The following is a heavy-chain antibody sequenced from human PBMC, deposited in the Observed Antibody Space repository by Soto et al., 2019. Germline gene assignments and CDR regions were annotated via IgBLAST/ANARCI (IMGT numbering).Heavy chain of an antibody. CDR2: SNHSGRT. CDR3: AGPPIKYCSSISCSPDYNYYMDV. Sequence: QVQLQQWGAGLLKPSGTLSLTCGVSGGSLSDYYWSWIRQPPGKGLEWIGESNHSGRTNLNPSLKSRATISVDMSKNQFSLTLCSVTAADTALYYCAGPPIKYCSSISCSPDYNYYMDVWGTGTAVTVSS. CDR1: GGSLSDYY. D-gene: IGHD2-2*01. V-gene: IGHV4-34*04. J-gene: IGHJ6*03.